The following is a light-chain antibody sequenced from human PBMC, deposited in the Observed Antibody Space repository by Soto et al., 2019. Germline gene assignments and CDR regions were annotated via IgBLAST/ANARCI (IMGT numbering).Light chain of an antibody. CDR1: QSVSRNY. CDR2: DSS. CDR3: QQYGRIPLT. Sequence: EIVLTQSPGTLSLSPGERASLSCRASQSVSRNYVAWYQFRPGQPPRLLIYDSSTRATGIPDRFSGSGSGADVSLPISRLEPGDFAVYFCQQYGRIPLTFGGGSRVEIK. V-gene: IGKV3-20*01. J-gene: IGKJ4*01.